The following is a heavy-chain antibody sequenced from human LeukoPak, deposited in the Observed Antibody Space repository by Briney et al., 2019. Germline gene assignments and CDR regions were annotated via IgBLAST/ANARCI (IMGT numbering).Heavy chain of an antibody. D-gene: IGHD4-17*01. CDR3: ARVGGPTVTTFVY. J-gene: IGHJ4*02. Sequence: TSETLSLTCTVSGGSISSYFWSWIRQPPGKGLEWIGYIYYSGSTNYNPSLKSRVTISVDTSKNQFSLKLSSVTAADTAVYYCARVGGPTVTTFVYWGQGTLVTVSS. CDR1: GGSISSYF. CDR2: IYYSGST. V-gene: IGHV4-59*01.